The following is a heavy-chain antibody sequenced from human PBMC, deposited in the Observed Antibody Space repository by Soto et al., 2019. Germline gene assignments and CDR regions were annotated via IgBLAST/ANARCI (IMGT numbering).Heavy chain of an antibody. Sequence: QLQLQASGPGLVKPSETLSLTCTVSGGPISSSSYYWGWIRQPPGKGLEWIGSIYYSGSTYYNPSLKSRVTISVDTSKNQFSLKLSSVTAADTAVYYCARPHQAYYGDYFDYWGQGTLVTVSS. D-gene: IGHD4-17*01. CDR3: ARPHQAYYGDYFDY. J-gene: IGHJ4*02. V-gene: IGHV4-39*01. CDR1: GGPISSSSYY. CDR2: IYYSGST.